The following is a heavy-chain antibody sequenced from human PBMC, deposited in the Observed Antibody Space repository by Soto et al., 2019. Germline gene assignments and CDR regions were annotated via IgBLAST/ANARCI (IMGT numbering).Heavy chain of an antibody. V-gene: IGHV3-21*01. CDR2: ISSTSSYI. D-gene: IGHD3-22*01. Sequence: EVQLVESGGGLVKPGGSLRLSCTASGFTFSSYSMTWVRQAPGKGLEWVSSISSTSSYIYYADSVRGRFTISRDHAKNSRYLQMNSLRAEDPAVYYFAAGSSVYYYVLDYWGQGTLVTVSS. CDR1: GFTFSSYS. CDR3: AAGSSVYYYVLDY. J-gene: IGHJ4*02.